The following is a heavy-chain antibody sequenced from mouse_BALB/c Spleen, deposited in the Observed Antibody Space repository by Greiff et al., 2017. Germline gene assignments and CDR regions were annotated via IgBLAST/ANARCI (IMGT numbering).Heavy chain of an antibody. CDR1: GYSITSDYA. V-gene: IGHV3-2*02. CDR3: ARWDYDYGFDY. Sequence: DVQLQESGPGLVKPSQSLSLTCTVTGYSITSDYAWNWIRQFPGNKLEWMGYISYSGSTSYNPSLKSRISITRDTSKNQFFLQLNSVTTEDTTTYYCARWDYDYGFDYWGQGTTLTVSS. D-gene: IGHD2-4*01. J-gene: IGHJ2*01. CDR2: ISYSGST.